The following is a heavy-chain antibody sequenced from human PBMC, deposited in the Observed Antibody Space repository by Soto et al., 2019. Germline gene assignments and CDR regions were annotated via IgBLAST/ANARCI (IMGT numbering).Heavy chain of an antibody. V-gene: IGHV3-74*01. CDR1: GFTFSDYW. CDR2: IKRDGSTT. J-gene: IGHJ6*03. CDR3: ARGAINYYYEVV. Sequence: GGSLRLSCAASGFTFSDYWMHWVRQAPGKGLEWVSRIKRDGSTTNYADSVKGRFTISRDNAKNTLYLEMNSLRVEDTADYYCARGAINYYYEVVWDKGTTVTGSS.